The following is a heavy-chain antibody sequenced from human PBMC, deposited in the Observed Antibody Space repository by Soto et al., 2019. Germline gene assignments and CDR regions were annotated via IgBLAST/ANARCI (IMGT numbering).Heavy chain of an antibody. CDR3: ARDNFGPYYYYGMDV. D-gene: IGHD3-10*01. CDR2: IIPIFGTA. J-gene: IGHJ6*02. CDR1: GGTFSSYA. V-gene: IGHV1-69*12. Sequence: VQLVQSGAEVKKPGSSVKVSCKASGGTFSSYAISWVRQAPGQGLEWMGGIIPIFGTANYAQKFQVRVTITAAESTSTAYMELSSLRSEDTAVYYCARDNFGPYYYYGMDVWGQGTTATFSS.